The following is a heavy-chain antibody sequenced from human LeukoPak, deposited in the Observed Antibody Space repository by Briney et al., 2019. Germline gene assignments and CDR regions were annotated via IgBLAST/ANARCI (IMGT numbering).Heavy chain of an antibody. J-gene: IGHJ2*01. Sequence: GESLKISFRGSGYSFAKYWIAWVRQKPGKGLEWMGFIYGGDSETKYSPSFQGHVTISVDRSISTAYLQWSSLKASDTAIYYCARGIAAAGPFWYFDFWGRGTLVTVSS. V-gene: IGHV5-51*01. CDR2: IYGGDSET. CDR3: ARGIAAAGPFWYFDF. CDR1: GYSFAKYW. D-gene: IGHD6-13*01.